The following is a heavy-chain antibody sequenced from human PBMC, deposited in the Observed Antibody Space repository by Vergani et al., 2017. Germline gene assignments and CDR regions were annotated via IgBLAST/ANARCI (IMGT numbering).Heavy chain of an antibody. Sequence: EVQLVESGGGLVKPGGSLRLSCAASGFTFSSYSMNWVRQAPGKGLEWVSYISSSSSTIYYADSVKGRFTISRDNAKNSLYLQMNSLRAEDTAVYYCARDDNGVYYYYYYMDVWGKGTTVTVSS. J-gene: IGHJ6*03. CDR3: ARDDNGVYYYYYYMDV. V-gene: IGHV3-48*01. CDR2: ISSSSSTI. CDR1: GFTFSSYS. D-gene: IGHD2-8*01.